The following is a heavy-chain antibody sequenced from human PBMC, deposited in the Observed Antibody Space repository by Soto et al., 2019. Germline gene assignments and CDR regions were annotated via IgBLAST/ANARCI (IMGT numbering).Heavy chain of an antibody. CDR3: ARDNTSSGSYVDAFDI. D-gene: IGHD1-26*01. J-gene: IGHJ3*02. CDR1: GFTFSSYS. CDR2: ISSSSSTI. V-gene: IGHV3-48*02. Sequence: GGSLRLSCAASGFTFSSYSMNWVRQAPGKGLEWVSYISSSSSTIYYADSVKGRFTISRDNAKNSLYLQMNSLRDEDTAVYDCARDNTSSGSYVDAFDIWGQGTMVTVSS.